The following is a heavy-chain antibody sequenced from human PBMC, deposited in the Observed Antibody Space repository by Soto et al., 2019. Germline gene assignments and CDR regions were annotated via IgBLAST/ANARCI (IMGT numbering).Heavy chain of an antibody. CDR1: GFTFSSYA. D-gene: IGHD3-9*01. Sequence: PGGSLSLSCAASGFTFSSYAMSWVRQAPGKGLEWDSAISGSGGSTYYADSVRGRFTISRDNSKNTLYLQMNSLRAEDTAVYYCAKEALVDNFDWLLPSSLWNYYYYGMDVWGQGTTVTVSS. V-gene: IGHV3-23*01. J-gene: IGHJ6*02. CDR2: ISGSGGST. CDR3: AKEALVDNFDWLLPSSLWNYYYYGMDV.